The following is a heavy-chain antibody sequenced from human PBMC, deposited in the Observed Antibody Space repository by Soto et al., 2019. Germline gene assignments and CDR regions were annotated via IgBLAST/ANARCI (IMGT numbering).Heavy chain of an antibody. D-gene: IGHD3-10*01. J-gene: IGHJ6*02. CDR2: IYYSGAT. CDR1: GGSISSGGYY. V-gene: IGHV4-31*03. CDR3: ARVFGFGGMDV. Sequence: QVQLQESGPGLVKPSQTLSLTCTVSGGSISSGGYYWSWIRQHPGKRLEWMGYIYYSGATYYNPSRRVRVPISVGTSTIQFSLRLSSVTAAATAVYCWARVFGFGGMDVWGQGTTGTVSS.